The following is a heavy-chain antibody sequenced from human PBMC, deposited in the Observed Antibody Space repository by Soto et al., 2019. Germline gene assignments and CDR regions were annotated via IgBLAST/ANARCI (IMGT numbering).Heavy chain of an antibody. CDR3: ARSVMLTIFGVVILPDYYYYGMAV. Sequence: SVKVSCKASGGTFSSYAISWVRQAPGQGLEWMGGIIPIFGTANFAQKFQGRVTITADESTSTAYMELSSLRSEDTAVYYCARSVMLTIFGVVILPDYYYYGMAVLGQGTTITVSS. CDR2: IIPIFGTA. V-gene: IGHV1-69*13. D-gene: IGHD3-3*01. J-gene: IGHJ6*02. CDR1: GGTFSSYA.